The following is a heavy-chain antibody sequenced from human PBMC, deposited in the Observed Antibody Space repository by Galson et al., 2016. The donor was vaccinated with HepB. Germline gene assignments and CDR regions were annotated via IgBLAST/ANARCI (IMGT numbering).Heavy chain of an antibody. D-gene: IGHD3-3*01. Sequence: SLRLSCAASGFTFSNYGMNWVRQAPGKGLEWVSTISGNGGTTYYADSVEGRFTISRDNSKDTHYLQMNSLRAEDTAVYYCANSRVLSVYYPLLDNWGQGTLVIVSS. V-gene: IGHV3-23*01. CDR1: GFTFSNYG. CDR2: ISGNGGTT. CDR3: ANSRVLSVYYPLLDN. J-gene: IGHJ4*02.